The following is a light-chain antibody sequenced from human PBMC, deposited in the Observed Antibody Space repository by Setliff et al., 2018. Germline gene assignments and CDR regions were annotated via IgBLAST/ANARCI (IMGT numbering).Light chain of an antibody. CDR2: EVT. J-gene: IGLJ1*01. CDR3: SAYAGSNNWGV. CDR1: SRDVGGYNY. Sequence: SAQAEPPSASASPGPSVTIPCTGTSRDVGGYNYVSWYQQHPGKAPKLMIYEVTKRPSGVPDRFSGSKSGNTASLTVSGHQAEDEADYYCSAYAGSNNWGVFGTGTKVTVL. V-gene: IGLV2-8*01.